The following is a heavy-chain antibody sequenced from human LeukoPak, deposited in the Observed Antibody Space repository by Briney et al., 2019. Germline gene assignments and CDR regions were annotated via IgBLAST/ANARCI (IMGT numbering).Heavy chain of an antibody. CDR3: ARGSGWYLY. CDR2: IYYSGST. D-gene: IGHD6-19*01. J-gene: IGHJ4*02. V-gene: IGHV4-59*01. Sequence: SETLSLTSTVPGGSISSYYWSWIRQPPGKGLEWSGYIYYSGSTNYNPSPKSRVTISVDTSKNQFSLKLSSVTAADTAVYYCARGSGWYLYWGQGTLVTVSS. CDR1: GGSISSYY.